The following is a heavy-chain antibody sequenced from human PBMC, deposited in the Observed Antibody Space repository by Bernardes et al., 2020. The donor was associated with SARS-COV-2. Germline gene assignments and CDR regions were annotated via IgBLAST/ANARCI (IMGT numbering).Heavy chain of an antibody. CDR2: ISAYNGNT. J-gene: IGHJ6*02. V-gene: IGHV1-18*01. CDR1: GYTFTSYG. CDR3: GRAFPTLGMDV. Sequence: SVTVSCKASGYTFTSYGISWVRQAPGQGLEWMGWISAYNGNTNYAQKLQGRVTMTTDTFTSTAYMELRSLRSDDTAVYYCGRAFPTLGMDVWGQGTTVAVSS.